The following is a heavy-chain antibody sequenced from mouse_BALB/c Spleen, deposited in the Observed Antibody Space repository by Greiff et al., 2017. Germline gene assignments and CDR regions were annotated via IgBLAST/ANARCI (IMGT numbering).Heavy chain of an antibody. V-gene: IGHV5-6-3*01. J-gene: IGHJ4*01. CDR2: INSNGGST. D-gene: IGHD2-14*01. CDR3: ARSTVRRAMDY. Sequence: EVQRVESGGGLVQPGGSLKLSCAASGFTFSSYGMSWVRQTPDKRLELVATINSNGGSTYYPDTVKGRFTISRDNAKNTLYLQMSSLKSEDTAMYYCARSTVRRAMDYWGQGTSVTVSS. CDR1: GFTFSSYG.